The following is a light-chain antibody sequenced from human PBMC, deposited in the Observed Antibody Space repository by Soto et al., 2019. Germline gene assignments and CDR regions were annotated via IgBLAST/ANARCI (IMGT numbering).Light chain of an antibody. V-gene: IGKV1-27*01. CDR3: QKYNSVPP. J-gene: IGKJ4*02. CDR2: GAS. Sequence: DLQLTQSPSSLSASVGDRVTITCRASQVISNYLAWYQQKPGKGPKLLIYGASTLQSGVPSRFSGSGSGTDFSLTISSLQPEDAATYYCQKYNSVPPFGGGTKVEIK. CDR1: QVISNY.